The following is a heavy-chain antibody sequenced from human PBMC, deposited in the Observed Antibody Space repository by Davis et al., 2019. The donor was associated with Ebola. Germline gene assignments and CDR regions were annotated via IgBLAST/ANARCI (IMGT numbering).Heavy chain of an antibody. CDR2: IIPILGIA. CDR1: GYTFTSYG. CDR3: ARDLGRGYSGYDYVDY. V-gene: IGHV1-69*04. J-gene: IGHJ4*02. D-gene: IGHD5-12*01. Sequence: SVKVSCKASGYTFTSYGISWVRQAPGQGLEWMGRIIPILGIANYAQKFQGRVTITADKSTSTAYMELSSLRSEDTAVYYCARDLGRGYSGYDYVDYWGQGTLVTVSS.